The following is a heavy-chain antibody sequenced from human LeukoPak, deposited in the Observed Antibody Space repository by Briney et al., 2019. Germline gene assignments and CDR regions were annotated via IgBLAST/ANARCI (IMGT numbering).Heavy chain of an antibody. CDR2: LYSGGSI. CDR1: GLTVSSNH. CDR3: AKDVGKWESLHFFDY. D-gene: IGHD1-26*01. J-gene: IGHJ4*02. V-gene: IGHV3-53*01. Sequence: GGSLRLSCAASGLTVSSNHMSWVRQAPGKGLEWVSVLYSGGSIFYPDSVKGRFTISRDNSNNTLYLQMNSLRAEDTAVYYCAKDVGKWESLHFFDYWGQGTLVTVSS.